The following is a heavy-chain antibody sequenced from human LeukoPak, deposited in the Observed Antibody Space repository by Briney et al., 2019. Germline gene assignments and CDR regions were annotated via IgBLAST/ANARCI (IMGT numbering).Heavy chain of an antibody. Sequence: ASVKVSCKASGYTFTSYDINWVRQATGQGLEWMGWMNPNSGNTGYAQKFQGRVTMTRNTSISTAYMELSSLRSEDTTVYYCARGSEYYYDSSADYWGQGTLVTVSS. V-gene: IGHV1-8*01. CDR2: MNPNSGNT. CDR3: ARGSEYYYDSSADY. CDR1: GYTFTSYD. J-gene: IGHJ4*02. D-gene: IGHD3-22*01.